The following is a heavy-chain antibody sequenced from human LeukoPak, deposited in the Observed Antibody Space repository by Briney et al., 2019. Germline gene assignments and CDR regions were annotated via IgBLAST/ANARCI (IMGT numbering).Heavy chain of an antibody. D-gene: IGHD3-9*01. CDR2: ITGSGGGT. CDR3: AKWGDYDVLTGYYDPDY. Sequence: GGSLRLSCAASGFTFSNYATSWVRQAPGKGLEWVSAITGSGGGTYYADSVKGRFTISRDNSKNTLYLQMNSLRAEDTAVYYCAKWGDYDVLTGYYDPDYWGQGTLVTVSS. CDR1: GFTFSNYA. J-gene: IGHJ4*02. V-gene: IGHV3-23*01.